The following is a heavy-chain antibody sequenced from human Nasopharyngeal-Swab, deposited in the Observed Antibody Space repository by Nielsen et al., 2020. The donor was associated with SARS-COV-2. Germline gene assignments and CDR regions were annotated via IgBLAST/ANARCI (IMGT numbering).Heavy chain of an antibody. CDR1: GYTFTSYS. Sequence: ASVKVSCKASGYTFTSYSMRCVRQAPRQRLEWMGIITPSGGSTSYAQKFQGRVTMTRDTSTSTVYMELSSLRSEDTAVYYCARDLTNTVTTTYYYYGIDVWGQGTTVTVSS. J-gene: IGHJ6*02. V-gene: IGHV1-46*01. CDR3: ARDLTNTVTTTYYYYGIDV. D-gene: IGHD4-11*01. CDR2: ITPSGGST.